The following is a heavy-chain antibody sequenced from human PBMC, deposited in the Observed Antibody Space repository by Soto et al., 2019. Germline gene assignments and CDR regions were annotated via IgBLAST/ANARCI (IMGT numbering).Heavy chain of an antibody. V-gene: IGHV4-30-4*01. CDR2: IFYTGST. Sequence: SETLSLTCSVSGGTINSGDYFWSWIRQPPGKGLQWLGSIFYTGSTYYSPSLKSRASMSMDTSKNLFSRRLRSLTAADTAVYFCARVKATLYRHYYFDYWGQGTPVTVSS. CDR1: GGTINSGDYF. D-gene: IGHD5-12*01. CDR3: ARVKATLYRHYYFDY. J-gene: IGHJ4*02.